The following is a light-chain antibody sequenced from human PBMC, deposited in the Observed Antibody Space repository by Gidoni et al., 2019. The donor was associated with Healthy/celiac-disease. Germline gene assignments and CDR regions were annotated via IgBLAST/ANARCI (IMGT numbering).Light chain of an antibody. CDR1: QSINSY. CDR2: AAS. J-gene: IGKJ2*01. Sequence: DIQMTQSPSSLSAAVGDRVTITCRASQSINSYLNWYLQKPGKAPKLLIYAASSLQSGVPSRFSGSGSGTDFTLTSSSLQPEDFATYYCQQSYSTPPTFGQGTKLEIK. CDR3: QQSYSTPPT. V-gene: IGKV1-39*01.